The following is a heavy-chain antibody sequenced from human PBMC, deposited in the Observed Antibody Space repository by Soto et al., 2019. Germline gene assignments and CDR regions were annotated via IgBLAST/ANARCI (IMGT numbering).Heavy chain of an antibody. J-gene: IGHJ4*02. V-gene: IGHV1-8*01. Sequence: KGLEWMGWMNPNSGNTGYAQKFQGRVTMTRNTSISTAYMELSSLRSEDTAVYYCASVSRAEGIVNSLYYFEYLGQGSLVTGFS. D-gene: IGHD1-26*01. CDR2: MNPNSGNT. CDR3: ASVSRAEGIVNSLYYFEY.